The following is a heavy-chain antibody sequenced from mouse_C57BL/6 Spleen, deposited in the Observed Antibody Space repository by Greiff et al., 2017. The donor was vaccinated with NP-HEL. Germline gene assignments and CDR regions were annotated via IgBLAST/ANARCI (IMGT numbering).Heavy chain of an antibody. CDR3: ARNWERSYYFDY. J-gene: IGHJ2*01. V-gene: IGHV3-6*01. CDR2: ISYDGSN. CDR1: GYSITSGYY. Sequence: EVQLQQSGPGLVKPSQSLSLTCSVTGYSITSGYYWNWIRQFPGNKREWMGYISYDGSNNYNPSLKNRISITRDTSKNQFFLKLNSVTTEDTATYYCARNWERSYYFDYWGQGTTLTVSS. D-gene: IGHD4-1*01.